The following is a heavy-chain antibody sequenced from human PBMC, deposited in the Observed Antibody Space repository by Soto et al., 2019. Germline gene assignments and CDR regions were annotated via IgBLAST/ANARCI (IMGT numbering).Heavy chain of an antibody. J-gene: IGHJ6*04. D-gene: IGHD5-18*01. CDR2: ISWNSGSI. V-gene: IGHV3-9*01. Sequence: SLKISCAASGFTFDDYAMHWVRQAPGKGLEWVSGISWNSGSIGYADSVKGRFTISRDNAKNSLYLQMNSLRAEDTALYYCAKDIGYSYGYYYYYYGMDVWGKGTTVTVSS. CDR1: GFTFDDYA. CDR3: AKDIGYSYGYYYYYYGMDV.